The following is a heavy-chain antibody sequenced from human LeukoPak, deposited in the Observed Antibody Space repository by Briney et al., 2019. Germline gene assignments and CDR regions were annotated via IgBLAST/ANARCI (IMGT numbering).Heavy chain of an antibody. V-gene: IGHV3-7*01. CDR1: GFSLSNYW. CDR2: INQDGSDK. J-gene: IGHJ6*02. CDR3: AWYGVTHGLDV. D-gene: IGHD3-10*01. Sequence: PGGSLRLSCAASGFSLSNYWMSWVRQAPGKGLEWVAYINQDGSDKYYVDSVMGRFTISKDNTKNSVYLQMNSLSPEDTAIYYCAWYGVTHGLDVWGQGTTVTVSS.